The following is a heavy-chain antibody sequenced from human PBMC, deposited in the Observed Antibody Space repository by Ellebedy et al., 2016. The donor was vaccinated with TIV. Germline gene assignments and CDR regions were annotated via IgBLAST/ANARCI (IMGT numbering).Heavy chain of an antibody. D-gene: IGHD3-10*01. CDR2: ISAYNGNT. Sequence: AASVKVSCKASGYTFTSYGISWVRQAPGQGLEWMGWISAYNGNTNYAQKLQGRVTMTTDTSTSTAYMELRSLRSEDTAVYYCARGVLYGSGSYYKDYWGQGTLVTVSS. CDR3: ARGVLYGSGSYYKDY. J-gene: IGHJ4*02. CDR1: GYTFTSYG. V-gene: IGHV1-18*01.